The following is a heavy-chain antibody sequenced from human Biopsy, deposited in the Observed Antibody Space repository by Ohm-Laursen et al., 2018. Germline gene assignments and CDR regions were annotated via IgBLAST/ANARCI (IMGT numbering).Heavy chain of an antibody. CDR3: ARHPTGFWFDP. J-gene: IGHJ5*02. CDR2: IFYSGNT. CDR1: GGSVSSNVAY. V-gene: IGHV4-39*01. Sequence: SDTLSLTCPVSGGSVSSNVAYWAWIRQPPGKGLESIGSIFYSGNTYYNPSLQSRVTMSVDTSKNQFSLNLTSVTAADTAVYYCARHPTGFWFDPWGQGTLVIVSS.